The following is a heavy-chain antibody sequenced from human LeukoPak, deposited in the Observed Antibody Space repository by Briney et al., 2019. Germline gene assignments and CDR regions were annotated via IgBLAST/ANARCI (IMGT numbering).Heavy chain of an antibody. CDR3: ARHGDSSSWYAGIFDY. D-gene: IGHD6-13*01. Sequence: SETLSLTCTVSGGSISSSSYYWGWIRQPPGKGLEWIGIIYYSGSTYYNPSLKSRVTISVDTSKNQFSLKLSSVTAADTAVYYCARHGDSSSWYAGIFDYWGQGTLVTVSS. CDR2: IYYSGST. V-gene: IGHV4-39*01. J-gene: IGHJ4*02. CDR1: GGSISSSSYY.